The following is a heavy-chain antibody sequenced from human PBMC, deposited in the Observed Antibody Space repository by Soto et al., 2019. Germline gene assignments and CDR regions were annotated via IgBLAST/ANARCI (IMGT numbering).Heavy chain of an antibody. CDR3: ARVDTAMARKDAFDI. D-gene: IGHD5-18*01. Sequence: QLQLQESGSGLVKPSQTLSLTCAVSGGSISSGGYSWSWIRQPPGKGLEWIGYIYHSGSTYYNPSLKSRVTISVVRSKNQFSLKLSSVTAADTAVYYCARVDTAMARKDAFDICGQGTMVTVSS. J-gene: IGHJ3*02. CDR1: GGSISSGGYS. V-gene: IGHV4-30-2*01. CDR2: IYHSGST.